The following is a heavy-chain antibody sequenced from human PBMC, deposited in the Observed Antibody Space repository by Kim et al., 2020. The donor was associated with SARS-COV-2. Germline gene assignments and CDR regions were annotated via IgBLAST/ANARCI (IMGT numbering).Heavy chain of an antibody. CDR1: GVSITTYF. Sequence: SETLSLTCTVSGVSITTYFWNWIRQPPGKGLEWIGYIYYSGSTKYNPSLKSRATISLDTSKNRFSLNLSSVTAADTAVYYCAGQHSSWNHYYFYAMDVWGQGTTVTVSS. D-gene: IGHD6-13*01. J-gene: IGHJ6*02. V-gene: IGHV4-59*01. CDR3: AGQHSSWNHYYFYAMDV. CDR2: IYYSGST.